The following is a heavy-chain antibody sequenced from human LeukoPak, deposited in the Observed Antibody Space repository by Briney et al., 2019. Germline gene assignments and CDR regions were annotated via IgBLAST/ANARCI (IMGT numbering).Heavy chain of an antibody. D-gene: IGHD3-3*01. V-gene: IGHV3-7*01. CDR3: ARCDTYYDFWSGYAQNWFDP. CDR1: GFTFSSYW. Sequence: PGGSLRLSCAASGFTFSSYWMSWVRQAPGKGLEWVANIKQDGSEKYYVDSVKGRFTIYRDNAKNSLYLQMNSLRAEDTAVYYCARCDTYYDFWSGYAQNWFDPWGQGTLVTVSS. CDR2: IKQDGSEK. J-gene: IGHJ5*02.